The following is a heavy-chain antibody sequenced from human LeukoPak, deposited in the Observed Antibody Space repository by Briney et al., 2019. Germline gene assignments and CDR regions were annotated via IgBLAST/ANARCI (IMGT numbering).Heavy chain of an antibody. Sequence: PSETLSLTCTVSGGSISSYYWSWIPQPAGKGLEWIGHIYTSGGTNYNPSLKTRVTMSVDTSKNQFSLKLSSVTAADTAVYYCARDRDTIFGVVLGAFDYWGQGTLVTVSS. J-gene: IGHJ4*02. CDR3: ARDRDTIFGVVLGAFDY. CDR2: IYTSGGT. V-gene: IGHV4-4*07. D-gene: IGHD3-3*01. CDR1: GGSISSYY.